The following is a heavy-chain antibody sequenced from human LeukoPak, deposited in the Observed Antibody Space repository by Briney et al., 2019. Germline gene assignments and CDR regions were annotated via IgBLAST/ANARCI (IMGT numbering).Heavy chain of an antibody. D-gene: IGHD4-23*01. CDR3: AKEGRPNSGGGYFDY. V-gene: IGHV3-23*01. Sequence: PGGSLRLSCAASGFTSSIYAMAWVRQAPGKGLEWVSTLSESGGLAYYADSVKGRFTISRDNSKNTLYLQVNSLRAEDTAVYYCAKEGRPNSGGGYFDYWGQGTLVTVSP. CDR1: GFTSSIYA. J-gene: IGHJ4*02. CDR2: LSESGGLA.